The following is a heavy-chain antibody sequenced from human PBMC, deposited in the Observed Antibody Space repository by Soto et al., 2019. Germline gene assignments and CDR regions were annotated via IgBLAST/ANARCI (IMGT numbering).Heavy chain of an antibody. CDR1: GGSLSSGSYY. V-gene: IGHV4-61*01. Sequence: QVQLHESGPGLVKPSETLSLTCTVSGGSLSSGSYYWSWIRQPPGKGLEWIGYIYYSGSTNYNPSLKSRVTISVDTSKNQFSLKLSSVTAADTAVYYCARAHPLITRIVVGDAFDTWGQGTMVTVSS. CDR3: ARAHPLITRIVVGDAFDT. D-gene: IGHD3-22*01. CDR2: IYYSGST. J-gene: IGHJ3*02.